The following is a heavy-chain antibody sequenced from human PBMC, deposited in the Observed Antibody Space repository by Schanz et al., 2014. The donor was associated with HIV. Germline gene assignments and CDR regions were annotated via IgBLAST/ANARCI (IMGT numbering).Heavy chain of an antibody. J-gene: IGHJ5*02. V-gene: IGHV3-23*01. CDR1: GFSLINNA. CDR3: GGHGGFAS. Sequence: EVQLLESGGDLVQPGGSLRLSCEVSGFSLINNAMTWVRQAPGKGLEWDSDIRGGGDTYYADSVRGRFTFSRDDSKNTLILQMNSLRVEDTAVYYCGGHGGFASWGQGT. D-gene: IGHD6-25*01. CDR2: IRGGGDT.